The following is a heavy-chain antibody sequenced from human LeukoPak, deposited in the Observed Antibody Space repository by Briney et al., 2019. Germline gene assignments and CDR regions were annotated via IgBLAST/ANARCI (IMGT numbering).Heavy chain of an antibody. CDR3: ARDVSASWSTDS. Sequence: GGSLRLSCAAAGFTFNRHYMHWVRQAPGKGREWVAVISEDGSNIYYAGSVTGRFTVARDNIKHTLDLQMDTLRSEDPAVYDCARDVSASWSTDSSGQGTLVTVSS. CDR1: GFTFNRHY. V-gene: IGHV3-30*03. J-gene: IGHJ5*01. D-gene: IGHD3-3*01. CDR2: ISEDGSNI.